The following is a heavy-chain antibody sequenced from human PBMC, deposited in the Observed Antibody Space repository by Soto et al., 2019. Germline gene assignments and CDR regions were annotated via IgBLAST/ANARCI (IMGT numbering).Heavy chain of an antibody. CDR3: ARDPGYSYGYN. Sequence: SETLSLTCTVSGGSISNYYWSWVRQPPGKGLEWIGYIYDSGSTNYNPSLKSRVTITRDTSASTAYMELSSLRSEDTAVYYCARDPGYSYGYNWGQGTLVTVSS. CDR2: IYDSGST. V-gene: IGHV4-4*08. CDR1: GGSISNYY. J-gene: IGHJ4*02. D-gene: IGHD5-18*01.